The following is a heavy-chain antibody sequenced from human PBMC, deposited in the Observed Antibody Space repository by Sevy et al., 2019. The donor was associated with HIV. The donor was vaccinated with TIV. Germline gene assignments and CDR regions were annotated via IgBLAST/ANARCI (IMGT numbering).Heavy chain of an antibody. Sequence: SETLSLTCAVHDGSFSGYYWNWIRQLPGKGLEWIGEINESGITYYNPSLKSRVTISVDTSTKQFSLRLNSVTAADTAVYCWARSPPVVVVPGAPSWFDPWGQGTLVTVSS. CDR1: DGSFSGYY. V-gene: IGHV4-34*01. CDR3: ARSPPVVVVPGAPSWFDP. D-gene: IGHD2-2*01. J-gene: IGHJ5*02. CDR2: INESGIT.